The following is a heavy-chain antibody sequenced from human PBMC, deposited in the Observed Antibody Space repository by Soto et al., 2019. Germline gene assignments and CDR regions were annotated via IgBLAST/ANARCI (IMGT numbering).Heavy chain of an antibody. D-gene: IGHD3-10*01. Sequence: QVQLVQSGAEVKKPGSSVQVSCKASGGTFSSYTISWVRQAPGQGLEWMGRIIPILGIANYAQKFQGRVTITADKSTSKAYMQLSSLRSEETAVYYCAYYLLRPENVFDYWGQGNLVTVSS. CDR3: AYYLLRPENVFDY. V-gene: IGHV1-69*02. J-gene: IGHJ4*02. CDR1: GGTFSSYT. CDR2: IIPILGIA.